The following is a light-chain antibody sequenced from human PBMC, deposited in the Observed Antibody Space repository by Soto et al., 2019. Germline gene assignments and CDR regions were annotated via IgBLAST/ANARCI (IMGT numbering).Light chain of an antibody. J-gene: IGKJ1*01. CDR3: KQINSPPWT. V-gene: IGKV1-39*01. CDR2: AAS. Sequence: DIQMTQSPSSLSASVGDRVTITCRASQSISSYLNWYQQKPGKAPKLLIYAASSLQSGVPSRFSGSGSGKVFTLTISSLQPKDFETNSCKQINSPPWTFGQGPKVEIK. CDR1: QSISSY.